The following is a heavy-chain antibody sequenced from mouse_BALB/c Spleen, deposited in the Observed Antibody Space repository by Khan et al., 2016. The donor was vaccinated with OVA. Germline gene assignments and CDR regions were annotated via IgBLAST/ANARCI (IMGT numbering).Heavy chain of an antibody. Sequence: QVRLQQSGPGLVQPSQSLSITCTVSGFSLTNYGVHWVRQSPGKGLEWLGVIWSGGSTDYNAAFISRLSISKDNSKSQVFFKMNSLQPNDSTIYYCARNYDYDEGLAYWGQGTLVTVSA. J-gene: IGHJ3*01. CDR3: ARNYDYDEGLAY. D-gene: IGHD2-4*01. CDR1: GFSLTNYG. V-gene: IGHV2-2*02. CDR2: IWSGGST.